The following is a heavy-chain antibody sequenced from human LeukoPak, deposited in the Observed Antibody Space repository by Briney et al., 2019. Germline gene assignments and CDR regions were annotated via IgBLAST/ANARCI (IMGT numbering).Heavy chain of an antibody. V-gene: IGHV1-2*04. D-gene: IGHD5-12*01. CDR2: INPNSGGT. CDR1: GYTFTGYY. Sequence: ASVKVSCKASGYTFTGYYMHWVRQAPGQGLEWMGWINPNSGGTNYAQKFQGWVTMTRDTSISTAYMELSRLRSDDTAVYYCARGGWYSGYVGVDYWGQGTLATVSS. J-gene: IGHJ4*02. CDR3: ARGGWYSGYVGVDY.